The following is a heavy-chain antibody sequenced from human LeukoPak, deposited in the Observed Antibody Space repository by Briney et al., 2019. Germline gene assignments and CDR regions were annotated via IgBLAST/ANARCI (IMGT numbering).Heavy chain of an antibody. CDR3: ARVNTLARGSITALDIYWYFDL. V-gene: IGHV4-30-2*06. D-gene: IGHD3-10*01. Sequence: PSRTLSLTCAVSGGSISSGGYSWSWIRQSPGKGLEWIGYIPQSGRTSYNPSLKSRVTVSVDRSKNQFSLKMNSVTAADTAVYYCARVNTLARGSITALDIYWYFDLWGRGTSVTVSS. J-gene: IGHJ2*01. CDR1: GGSISSGGYS. CDR2: IPQSGRT.